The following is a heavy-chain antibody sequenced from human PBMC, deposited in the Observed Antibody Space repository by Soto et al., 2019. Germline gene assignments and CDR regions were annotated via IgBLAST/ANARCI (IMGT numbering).Heavy chain of an antibody. CDR2: INGYNGKA. V-gene: IGHV1-18*01. Sequence: QVHLVQSGAEVRRPGASVKLSCKASGYIFTKYYIAWVRQAPGHGLEWMGMINGYNGKANYGQDFRGRVIMTTDTSTNTAYMDLRSLTSDDTGVYYCVRWDGFFGAGGVDWGQGTLVTVSS. CDR1: GYIFTKYY. D-gene: IGHD3-16*01. J-gene: IGHJ4*02. CDR3: VRWDGFFGAGGVD.